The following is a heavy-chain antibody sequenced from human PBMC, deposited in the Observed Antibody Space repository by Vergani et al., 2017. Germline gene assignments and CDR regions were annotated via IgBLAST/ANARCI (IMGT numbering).Heavy chain of an antibody. CDR3: ARARKIIAVAGSGGWFDP. CDR1: GYTFTSYY. J-gene: IGHJ5*02. D-gene: IGHD6-19*01. CDR2: INPSGGST. Sequence: QVQLVQSGAEVKKPGASVKVSCKASGYTFTSYYMHWVRQAPGQGLEWMGIINPSGGSTSYAQKFQGRVTMTRDTSTSTVYMELSSLRSEDTAVYYCARARKIIAVAGSGGWFDPWGQGTLVTVSS. V-gene: IGHV1-46*01.